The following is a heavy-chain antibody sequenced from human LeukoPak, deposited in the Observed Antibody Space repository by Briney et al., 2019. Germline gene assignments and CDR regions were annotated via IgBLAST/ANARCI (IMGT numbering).Heavy chain of an antibody. CDR2: VSSSSSYI. CDR1: GFTFSSYT. CDR3: ARVVDHDYGDYYLDY. J-gene: IGHJ4*02. D-gene: IGHD4-17*01. V-gene: IGHV3-21*04. Sequence: GGSLRLSCAASGFTFSSYTMNWVRQAPGKGLEWVSSVSSSSSYIYYADSVKGRFTISRDNSKNTLYLQMNSLRAEDTAVYYCARVVDHDYGDYYLDYWGQGTLVTVSS.